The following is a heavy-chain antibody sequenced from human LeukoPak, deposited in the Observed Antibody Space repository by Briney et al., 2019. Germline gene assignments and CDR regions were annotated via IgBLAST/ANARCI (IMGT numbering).Heavy chain of an antibody. J-gene: IGHJ4*02. Sequence: GGSLRLSCTASGITLSSYAMHWVRQAPGKGLEWVASIRYDGTNQYYADSVKGRFTIPRDKSRNTLYLEMNSLRAEDTAAYYCAKGIYPGSTSCYDYWGQGTLVTVSS. CDR1: GITLSSYA. CDR3: AKGIYPGSTSCYDY. CDR2: IRYDGTNQ. D-gene: IGHD2-2*01. V-gene: IGHV3-30*02.